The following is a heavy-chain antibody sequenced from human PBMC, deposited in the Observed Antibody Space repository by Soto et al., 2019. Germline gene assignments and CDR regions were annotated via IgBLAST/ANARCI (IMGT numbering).Heavy chain of an antibody. D-gene: IGHD5-18*01. Sequence: SETLSLTCTVSGGSISSSSYYWGWIRQPPGKGLEWIGSIYYSGSTYYNPSLKSRVTISVDTSKNQFSLKLSSVTAADTAVYYCARLGDIAMVSFDYWGQGTLVTVSS. CDR1: GGSISSSSYY. V-gene: IGHV4-39*01. CDR2: IYYSGST. CDR3: ARLGDIAMVSFDY. J-gene: IGHJ4*02.